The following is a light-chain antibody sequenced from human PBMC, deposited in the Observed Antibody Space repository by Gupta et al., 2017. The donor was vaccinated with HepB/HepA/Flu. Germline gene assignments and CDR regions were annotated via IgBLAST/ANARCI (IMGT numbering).Light chain of an antibody. CDR1: SNDIGRHSY. J-gene: IGLJ1*01. V-gene: IGLV2-14*01. Sequence: HSALTQPASVSGSPGQSITISCTGSSNDIGRHSYVSWYQQYPGGAPKLILAEVTNRPSGVSDRFSGSKSGNTASLTIAALQPEDEDDYYCSAHAAVDFFGTGTNVTVL. CDR3: SAHAAVDF. CDR2: EVT.